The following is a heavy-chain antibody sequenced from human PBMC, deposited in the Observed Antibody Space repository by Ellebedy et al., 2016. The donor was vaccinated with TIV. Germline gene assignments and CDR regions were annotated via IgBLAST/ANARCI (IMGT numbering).Heavy chain of an antibody. Sequence: ASVKVSXXASGYTFISYEINWVRQATGQGLEWMGWMNPNSGNTDYAQKFQGRVTMTRNTSISTAYMELSSLRSDDTAVYYCARYDSRGGYWGQGTLVTVSS. CDR1: GYTFISYE. CDR2: MNPNSGNT. D-gene: IGHD6-13*01. V-gene: IGHV1-8*01. CDR3: ARYDSRGGY. J-gene: IGHJ4*02.